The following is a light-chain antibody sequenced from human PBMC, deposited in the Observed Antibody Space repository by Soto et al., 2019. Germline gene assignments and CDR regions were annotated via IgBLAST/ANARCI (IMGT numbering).Light chain of an antibody. V-gene: IGLV2-11*01. Sequence: QSVLTQPRSVSGSPGQSVTISCTGTSSDVGAYKYVSWYQRHPGKAPKLMIYDVSKRPSGVPDRFSGSKSANTASLTISGLQAEDEADYYCCSYAGSYIFYVFGTGTKVTVL. J-gene: IGLJ1*01. CDR3: CSYAGSYIFYV. CDR1: SSDVGAYKY. CDR2: DVS.